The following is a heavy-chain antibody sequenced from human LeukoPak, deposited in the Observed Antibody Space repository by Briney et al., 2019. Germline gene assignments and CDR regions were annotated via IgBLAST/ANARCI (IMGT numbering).Heavy chain of an antibody. CDR3: ARALGDTAMAYYMDA. V-gene: IGHV3-21*01. Sequence: PGGSLRLSCAASGFTFSSYSMNWVRQAPGKGLEWVSSISSSSSYIYYADSVKGRFTISRDNAKNSLYLQMNSLRAEDTAVYYCARALGDTAMAYYMDAWGKGTTVTVSS. CDR2: ISSSSSYI. CDR1: GFTFSSYS. D-gene: IGHD5-18*01. J-gene: IGHJ6*03.